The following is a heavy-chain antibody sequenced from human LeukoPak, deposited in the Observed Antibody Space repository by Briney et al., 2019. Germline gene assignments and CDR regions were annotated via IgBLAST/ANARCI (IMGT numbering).Heavy chain of an antibody. CDR1: GYTLTSYG. V-gene: IGHV1-18*01. Sequence: ASVKVSCKASGYTLTSYGISWVRQAPGQGLEWMGWISAYNGNTNYAQKLQGRVTMTTDTSTSTAYMELRSLRSDDAAVYYCARTRGGIFGVVIIFDYWGQGTLVTVSS. CDR2: ISAYNGNT. D-gene: IGHD3-3*01. J-gene: IGHJ4*02. CDR3: ARTRGGIFGVVIIFDY.